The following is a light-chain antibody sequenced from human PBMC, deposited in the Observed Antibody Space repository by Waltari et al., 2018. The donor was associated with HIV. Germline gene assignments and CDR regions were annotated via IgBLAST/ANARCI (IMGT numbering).Light chain of an antibody. Sequence: QSVLTQPPSASGTPGQRVTISSSGTSSNIGSHTVDRYQQLPGAAPKLLIYSTNQRPSGVPDRVSGSKSGTSASLAISGLQSEDEADYFCATWDDSLNGHVFGGGTKLTV. CDR2: STN. CDR1: SSNIGSHT. V-gene: IGLV1-44*01. CDR3: ATWDDSLNGHV. J-gene: IGLJ3*02.